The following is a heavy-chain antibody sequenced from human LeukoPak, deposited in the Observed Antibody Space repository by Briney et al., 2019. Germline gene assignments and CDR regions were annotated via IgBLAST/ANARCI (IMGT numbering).Heavy chain of an antibody. J-gene: IGHJ5*02. V-gene: IGHV4-59*01. D-gene: IGHD1-26*01. CDR2: IYYSGST. CDR1: GGSISSYY. CDR3: ARVIGAYNWFDP. Sequence: SETLSLTCTVSGGSISSYYWSWIRQPLGKGLEWIGYIYYSGSTNYNPSLKSRVTISVDTSKNQFSLKLSSVTAADTAVYYCARVIGAYNWFDPWGQGTLVTVSS.